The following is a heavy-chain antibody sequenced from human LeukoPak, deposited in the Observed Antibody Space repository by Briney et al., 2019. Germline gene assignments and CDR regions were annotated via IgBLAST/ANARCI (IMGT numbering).Heavy chain of an antibody. CDR1: GGSISGYY. CDR2: IYYSGST. D-gene: IGHD3-22*01. CDR3: ARVAPDYDSSGYYYYYYYMDV. Sequence: SETLSLTCTISGGSISGYYWSWIRQPAGKGLEWIGRIYYSGSTNYNPSLKSRVTISVDTSKNQFSLKLSSVTAADTAVYYCARVAPDYDSSGYYYYYYYMDVWGKGTTVTVSS. J-gene: IGHJ6*03. V-gene: IGHV4-4*07.